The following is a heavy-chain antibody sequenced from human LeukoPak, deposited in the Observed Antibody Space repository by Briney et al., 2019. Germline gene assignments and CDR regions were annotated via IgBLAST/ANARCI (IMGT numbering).Heavy chain of an antibody. CDR3: AKDHYYYDSSGYYPYYYYYYMDV. CDR2: ISYDGSNK. D-gene: IGHD3-22*01. Sequence: GGSLRLSCAASGFTFSSYEMNWVRQAPGKGLEWVAVISYDGSNKYYADSVKGRFTISRDNSKNTLYLQMNSLRAEDTAVYYCAKDHYYYDSSGYYPYYYYYYMDVWGKGTTVTVSS. J-gene: IGHJ6*03. CDR1: GFTFSSYE. V-gene: IGHV3-30*18.